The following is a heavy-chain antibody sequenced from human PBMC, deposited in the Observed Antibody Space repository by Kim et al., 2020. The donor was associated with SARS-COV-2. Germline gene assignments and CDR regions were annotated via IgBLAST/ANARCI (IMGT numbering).Heavy chain of an antibody. J-gene: IGHJ6*02. CDR3: ASSDYDILTGYYYGMDV. CDR2: INPNSGGT. V-gene: IGHV1-2*06. D-gene: IGHD3-9*01. Sequence: ASVKVSCKASGYTFTGYYMHWVRQAPGQGLEWMGRINPNSGGTNYAQKFQGRVTMTRDTSISTAYMELSRLRSDDTAVYYCASSDYDILTGYYYGMDVWGQGTTVTVSS. CDR1: GYTFTGYY.